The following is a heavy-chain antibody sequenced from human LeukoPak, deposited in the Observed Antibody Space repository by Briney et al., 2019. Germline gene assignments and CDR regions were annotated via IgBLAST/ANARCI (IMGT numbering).Heavy chain of an antibody. CDR1: GFTFSDYY. J-gene: IGHJ4*02. CDR2: ISKDGNSR. Sequence: GGSLRLSCAASGFTFSDYYMSWIRQAPGKGLEWVSYISKDGNSRNYADSVKGRFTISRDNAKNSPYLQMNSLRAEDTAVYYCARVMRSGSPFDYWGQGTLVTVSS. CDR3: ARVMRSGSPFDY. D-gene: IGHD1-26*01. V-gene: IGHV3-11*01.